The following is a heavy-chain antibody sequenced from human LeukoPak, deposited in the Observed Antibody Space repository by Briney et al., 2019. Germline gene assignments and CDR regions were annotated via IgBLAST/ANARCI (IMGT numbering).Heavy chain of an antibody. CDR2: IYSGGST. Sequence: GGSLRLSCAASGFTVSSNYMSWVRQAPGKGLEWVSVIYSGGSTYYADSVKGRSTISRDNAKNSLYLQMNSLRAEDTAVYYCAAGVSSSSAFDYWGQGTLVTVSS. CDR1: GFTVSSNY. V-gene: IGHV3-53*01. CDR3: AAGVSSSSAFDY. J-gene: IGHJ4*02. D-gene: IGHD6-6*01.